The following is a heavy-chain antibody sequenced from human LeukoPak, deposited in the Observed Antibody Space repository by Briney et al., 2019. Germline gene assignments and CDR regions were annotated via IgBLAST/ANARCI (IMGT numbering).Heavy chain of an antibody. CDR3: GKTTAGYSSGQKPAWPVDY. Sequence: RPGGSLRLSCAASGFTLSKDDFLWVRQAPGKGLEWVAAIGVTGDTYYADSVKGRFTISRDNSKNTVYLQINSLRAEDTAVYYCGKTTAGYSSGQKPAWPVDYWGQGTLVTVSS. V-gene: IGHV3-23*01. D-gene: IGHD5-18*01. CDR1: GFTLSKDD. CDR2: IGVTGDT. J-gene: IGHJ4*02.